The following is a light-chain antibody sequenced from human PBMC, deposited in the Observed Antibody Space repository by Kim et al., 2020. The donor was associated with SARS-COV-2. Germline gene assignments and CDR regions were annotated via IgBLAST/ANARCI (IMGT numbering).Light chain of an antibody. Sequence: RVSISCTGSSANIGAGYDVHWYRQFPGTAPKLLIYGNTNRPSGVPDRFSGSKSGTSASLAITGLQAGDEADYYCQSYDSSLRGAVFGGGTKLTVL. CDR2: GNT. J-gene: IGLJ3*02. V-gene: IGLV1-40*01. CDR1: SANIGAGYD. CDR3: QSYDSSLRGAV.